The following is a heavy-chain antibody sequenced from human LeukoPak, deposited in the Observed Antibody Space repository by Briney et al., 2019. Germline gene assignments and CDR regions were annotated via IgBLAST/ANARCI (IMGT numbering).Heavy chain of an antibody. J-gene: IGHJ4*02. CDR3: ARARGRTAITMDY. D-gene: IGHD5-18*01. V-gene: IGHV4-34*01. CDR1: GGSFSGYY. Sequence: SETLSLTCAVYGGSFSGYYWSWIRQPPGKGLEWIGEINHSGSTNYNPSLKSRVTISVDRSKNQFSLKLSSVTAADTAVYYCARARGRTAITMDYWGQGTLVTVSS. CDR2: INHSGST.